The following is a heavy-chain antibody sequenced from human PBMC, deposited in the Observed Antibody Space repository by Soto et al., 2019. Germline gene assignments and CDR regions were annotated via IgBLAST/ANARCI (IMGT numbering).Heavy chain of an antibody. CDR2: IGTAGDT. D-gene: IGHD5-18*01. V-gene: IGHV3-13*01. Sequence: EVQLVESGGGLVQPGGSLRLSCAASGFTFSSYDMHWVRQATGKGLEWVSAIGTAGDTYYPGSVRGRFTISRENAKNSLYLQMNRLRAEDTAVYYCARGSSYEFYYYYGMDVWGQGTTVTVSS. CDR3: ARGSSYEFYYYYGMDV. CDR1: GFTFSSYD. J-gene: IGHJ6*02.